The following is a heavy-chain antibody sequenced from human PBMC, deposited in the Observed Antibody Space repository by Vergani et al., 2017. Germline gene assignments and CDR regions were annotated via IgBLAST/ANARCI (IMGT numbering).Heavy chain of an antibody. V-gene: IGHV1-45*02. J-gene: IGHJ3*01. CDR1: GYTFTYRY. Sequence: QMQLVQSGAEVKKTGSSVKVSCKASGYTFTYRYLHWVRQAPGQALEWMGWITPFNVNTNYAQTFKDRVTITRDRSMSTAYMELSSLRSEDTAMYYCAREGALGYCSSTSCRGSDAIDGWGQGTMVTVSS. D-gene: IGHD2-2*01. CDR3: AREGALGYCSSTSCRGSDAIDG. CDR2: ITPFNVNT.